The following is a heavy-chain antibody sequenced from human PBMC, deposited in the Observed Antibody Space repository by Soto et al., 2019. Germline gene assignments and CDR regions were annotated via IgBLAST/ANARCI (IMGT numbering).Heavy chain of an antibody. J-gene: IGHJ6*03. Sequence: GESLKISWNGSGYSLTSYWIGWERQKPEKGTEWMGIIYPGESDTRYSPSFQGQVTISADKSISTTYLQLRSLKAAETALYCCARDVKNIVVIPVPIRASRRNYYNYYYMKVWGKGTRVTVSS. CDR1: GYSLTSYW. V-gene: IGHV5-51*01. CDR3: ARDVKNIVVIPVPIRASRRNYYNYYYMKV. D-gene: IGHD2-2*02. CDR2: IYPGESDT.